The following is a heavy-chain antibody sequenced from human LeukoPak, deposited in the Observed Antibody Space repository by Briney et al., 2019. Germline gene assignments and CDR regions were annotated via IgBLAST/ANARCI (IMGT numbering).Heavy chain of an antibody. Sequence: GGSLRLSCALCGLTFSSYGMHWVRQAPGKGLEWVAVIWYDGSNKYYADSVKGRFTISRDNSKNTLYLQMNSLRAEDTAVYYCAKDRDFWSGKAFDYWGQGTLVTVST. V-gene: IGHV3-33*06. CDR1: GLTFSSYG. J-gene: IGHJ4*02. CDR3: AKDRDFWSGKAFDY. CDR2: IWYDGSNK. D-gene: IGHD3-3*01.